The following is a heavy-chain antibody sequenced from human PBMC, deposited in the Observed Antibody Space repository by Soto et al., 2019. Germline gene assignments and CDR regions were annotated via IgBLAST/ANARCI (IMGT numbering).Heavy chain of an antibody. D-gene: IGHD2-15*01. J-gene: IGHJ3*02. CDR2: VWHDDSKS. V-gene: IGHV3-33*01. Sequence: QGQLVESGGGVVQPGRSLRLTCAASGFTFRTFGIHWVRQAPGRGLEWVAVVWHDDSKSYFVDSVKGRFTVSKDNAKNTVYLQMNSLRADDTAMYYCARALGYCRGGDCYVVGTDDVFDIWGQGTMVTVSS. CDR1: GFTFRTFG. CDR3: ARALGYCRGGDCYVVGTDDVFDI.